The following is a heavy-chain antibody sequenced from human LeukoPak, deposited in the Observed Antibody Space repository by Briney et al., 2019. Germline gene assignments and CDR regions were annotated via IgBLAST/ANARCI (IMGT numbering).Heavy chain of an antibody. D-gene: IGHD6-13*01. V-gene: IGHV3-11*04. J-gene: IGHJ4*02. CDR2: ISSSGSTI. CDR1: GFTFSDYY. Sequence: PGGSLRLSCAASGFTFSDYYMSWIRQAPGKGLEWVSYISSSGSTIYYADSVKGRFTISRDNAKKSLYLQMDSLREADTAIYYCARDPAAWDYWGQGTLVTVSP. CDR3: ARDPAAWDY.